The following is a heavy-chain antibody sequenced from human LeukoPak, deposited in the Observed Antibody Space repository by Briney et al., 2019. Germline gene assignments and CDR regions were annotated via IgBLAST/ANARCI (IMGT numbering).Heavy chain of an antibody. D-gene: IGHD4-23*01. V-gene: IGHV3-33*01. J-gene: IGHJ4*02. CDR2: IWYDGSNK. CDR1: GFTFSSYG. Sequence: PGRSLRLSCAASGFTFSSYGMHWVRQAPGEGLEWVAVIWYDGSNKYYADSVKGRFTISRDNSKNTLYLQMNSLRAEDTAVYYCARAADYGGTLDYWGQGTLVTVSS. CDR3: ARAADYGGTLDY.